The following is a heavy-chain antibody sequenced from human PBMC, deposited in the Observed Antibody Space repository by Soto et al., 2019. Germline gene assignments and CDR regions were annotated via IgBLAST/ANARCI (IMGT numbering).Heavy chain of an antibody. CDR3: ARRVTGIRSFDY. CDR1: GDSISSSSYY. V-gene: IGHV4-39*01. D-gene: IGHD2-21*02. Sequence: PSETLSLTCTVSGDSISSSSYYWGWIRQPPGKGLEWIATIYNSGSTYYNPSLKSRVTISVDTPNNQFSLKLRSVTAADTALYYCARRVTGIRSFDYWGQGTLVTVSS. CDR2: IYNSGST. J-gene: IGHJ4*02.